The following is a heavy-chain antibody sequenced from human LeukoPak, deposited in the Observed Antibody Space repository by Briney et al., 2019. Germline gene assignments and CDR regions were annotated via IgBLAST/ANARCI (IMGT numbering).Heavy chain of an antibody. CDR1: GYTFTSYY. J-gene: IGHJ6*02. D-gene: IGHD3-10*01. CDR3: ARGRIYYGSGVRDYCYYGMDV. CDR2: INPSCGST. V-gene: IGHV1-46*01. Sequence: ASVKFSCKASGYTFTSYYMHWVRQAPGQGLEWMGIINPSCGSTSYAQKFQGRVTITRDASTSTVYMELSSLRSEDTAVYYCARGRIYYGSGVRDYCYYGMDVWGQGTTVTVSS.